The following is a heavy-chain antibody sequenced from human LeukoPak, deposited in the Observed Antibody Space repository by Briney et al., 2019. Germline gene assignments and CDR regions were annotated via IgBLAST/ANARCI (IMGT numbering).Heavy chain of an antibody. J-gene: IGHJ3*02. CDR2: ISGSGGST. D-gene: IGHD2/OR15-2a*01. CDR3: ANPLLLVAFDI. CDR1: GFTFSSYA. Sequence: GGSLRLSRAAPGFTFSSYAMSWVRQAPGKGLEWVSAISGSGGSTYYADSVKGRFTISRDNSKNTLYLQMNSLRAEDTAVYYCANPLLLVAFDIWGQGTMVTDSS. V-gene: IGHV3-23*01.